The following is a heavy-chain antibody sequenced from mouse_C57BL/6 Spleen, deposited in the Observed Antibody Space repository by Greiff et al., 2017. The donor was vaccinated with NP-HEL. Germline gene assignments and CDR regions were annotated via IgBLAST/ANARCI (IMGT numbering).Heavy chain of an antibody. J-gene: IGHJ3*01. D-gene: IGHD2-5*01. CDR3: ARGIYYSNYPFAY. CDR1: GYTFTGYW. Sequence: VQLQQSGAELMKPGASVKLSCKATGYTFTGYWIEWVKQRPGHGLEWIGEILPGSGSTKYTEKFKGKATFTADTSSNTDYMQLSSLTTEDSTIYYCARGIYYSNYPFAYWGQGTLVTVSA. V-gene: IGHV1-9*01. CDR2: ILPGSGST.